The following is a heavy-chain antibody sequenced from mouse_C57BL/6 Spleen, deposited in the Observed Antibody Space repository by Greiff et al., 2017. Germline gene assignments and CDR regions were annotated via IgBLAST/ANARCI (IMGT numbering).Heavy chain of an antibody. CDR3: TRAPYGSNWYFDV. J-gene: IGHJ1*03. CDR1: GFTFSSYA. CDR2: ISSGGDYI. D-gene: IGHD1-1*01. Sequence: EVNLVESGEGLVKPGGSLKLSCAASGFTFSSYAMSWVRQTPEKRLEWVAYISSGGDYIYYADTVKGRITISRDNARNTLYLQMSSLKSEDTAMYYCTRAPYGSNWYFDVWGTGTTVTVSS. V-gene: IGHV5-9-1*02.